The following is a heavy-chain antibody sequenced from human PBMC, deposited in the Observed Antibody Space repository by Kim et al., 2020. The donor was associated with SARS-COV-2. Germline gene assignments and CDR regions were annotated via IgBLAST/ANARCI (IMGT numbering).Heavy chain of an antibody. CDR1: GGSISSSSYY. D-gene: IGHD3-22*01. CDR3: AIWLSGY. J-gene: IGHJ4*02. V-gene: IGHV4-39*01. Sequence: SETLSLTCTVSGGSISSSSYYWGWIRQPPGKGLEWIGSIYYSGSTYYNPSLKSRVTISVDTSKNQFSLKLSSVTAADTAVYYCAIWLSGYWGQGTLVTVSS. CDR2: IYYSGST.